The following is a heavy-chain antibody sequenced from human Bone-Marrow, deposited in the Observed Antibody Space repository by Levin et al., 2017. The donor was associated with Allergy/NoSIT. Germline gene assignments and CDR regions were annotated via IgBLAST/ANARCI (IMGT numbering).Heavy chain of an antibody. J-gene: IGHJ6*04. CDR1: GLMVSDNY. CDR2: IYRGGAT. D-gene: IGHD3-9*01. CDR3: ARTIYDVLTSQMDV. Sequence: GGSLRLSCAASGLMVSDNYMTWVRQAPGKGLEWVALIYRGGATYYADVVKGRFTISRDNSKNTMGLQMKDLRPEDTAVYYCARTIYDVLTSQMDVWDKGTTVTVSS. V-gene: IGHV3-66*02.